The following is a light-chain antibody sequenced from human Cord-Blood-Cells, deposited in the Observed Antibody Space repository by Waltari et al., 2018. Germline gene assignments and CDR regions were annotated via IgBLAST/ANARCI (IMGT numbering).Light chain of an antibody. J-gene: IGKJ4*01. CDR1: QSISSW. CDR2: KAS. CDR3: QQYNSCPLT. Sequence: DLPMHQPLPPPPSSLETRCPPTCRASQSISSWLAWYQQKPGKAPKLLIYKASSLESGVPSRFSGSGSGTEFTLTISSLQPDDFATYYCQQYNSCPLTFGGGTKVEIK. V-gene: IGKV1-5*03.